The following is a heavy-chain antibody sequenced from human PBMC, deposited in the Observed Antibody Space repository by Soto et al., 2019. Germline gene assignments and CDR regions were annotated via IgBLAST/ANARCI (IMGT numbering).Heavy chain of an antibody. CDR2: IYYSGST. Sequence: QVQLQESGPGLVKPSQTLSLTCTVSGGSISSGGYYWSWIRQHPGKGLEWIGYIYYSGSTYYNPSLKSRVTXSXDXXKNPFSLKLSSVTAADTAVYYCARGRTSSPTPGDYWGQGTLVTVSS. V-gene: IGHV4-31*03. J-gene: IGHJ4*02. CDR3: ARGRTSSPTPGDY. D-gene: IGHD2-2*01. CDR1: GGSISSGGYY.